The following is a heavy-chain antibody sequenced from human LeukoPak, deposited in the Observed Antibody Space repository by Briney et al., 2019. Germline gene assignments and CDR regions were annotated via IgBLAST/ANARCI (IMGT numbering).Heavy chain of an antibody. CDR3: AYVVGGY. CDR2: ITKSGDAA. Sequence: PGGSLRLFCAVSGITFSTFGVSWVRQAPGKGLEWVSTITKSGDAAYYADSVKGRFTISRDNSKDTLYLQMKSLRAEDTAVYYCAYVVGGYWGQGTLVTVSS. D-gene: IGHD2-21*01. CDR1: GITFSTFG. V-gene: IGHV3-23*01. J-gene: IGHJ4*02.